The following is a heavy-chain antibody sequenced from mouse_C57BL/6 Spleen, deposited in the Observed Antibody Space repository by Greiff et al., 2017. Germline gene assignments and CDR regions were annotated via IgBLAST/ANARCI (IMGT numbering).Heavy chain of an antibody. V-gene: IGHV1-53*01. D-gene: IGHD1-1*01. CDR2: INPSNGGT. J-gene: IGHJ2*01. Sequence: QVQLQQSGTELVKPGASVKLSCKASGYTFTSYWMHWVKQRPGQGLEWIGYINPSNGGTNYNEKFKSKATLTVDKSSSTAYMQLSSRTSGESAVYYCARSGITTVVATRYCDYWGQGTTLTVSS. CDR3: ARSGITTVVATRYCDY. CDR1: GYTFTSYW.